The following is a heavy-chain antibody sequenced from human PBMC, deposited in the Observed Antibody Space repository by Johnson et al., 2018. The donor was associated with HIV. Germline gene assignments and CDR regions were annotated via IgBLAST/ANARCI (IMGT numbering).Heavy chain of an antibody. CDR2: ISWNSGSI. Sequence: VQLVESGGGLVQPGGSLRLSCVASGFTFSNYAMHWVRLAPGKGLEWVSGISWNSGSIAYADSVKGRFTTSRDNAKNSLYLQVKSRRAEDTALYLCAKDNGIAGTSGDALDIWGQGTMVTVSS. D-gene: IGHD6-13*01. J-gene: IGHJ3*02. CDR1: GFTFSNYA. V-gene: IGHV3-9*01. CDR3: AKDNGIAGTSGDALDI.